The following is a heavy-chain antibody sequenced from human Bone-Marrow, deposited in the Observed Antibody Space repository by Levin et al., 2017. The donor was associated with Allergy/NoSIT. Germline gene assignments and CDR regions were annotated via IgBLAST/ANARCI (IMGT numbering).Heavy chain of an antibody. D-gene: IGHD1-1*01. Sequence: LSLTCAASGFTFSSSAMSWVRPAPGKGLEWVSAISGSGGDTYYADSVKGRFTISRDNSKNTLYLQMNSLRAEDTAVYFCAKDRSLERRGIFDYWGQGTLVTVSS. CDR2: ISGSGGDT. J-gene: IGHJ4*02. CDR1: GFTFSSSA. V-gene: IGHV3-23*01. CDR3: AKDRSLERRGIFDY.